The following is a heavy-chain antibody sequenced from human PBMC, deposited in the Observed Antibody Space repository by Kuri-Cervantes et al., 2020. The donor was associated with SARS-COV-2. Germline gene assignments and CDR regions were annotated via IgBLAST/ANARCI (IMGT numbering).Heavy chain of an antibody. CDR3: AREFDIVVVPAAIGFDP. CDR1: GYTFSSYA. Sequence: ASVKVSCKASGYTFSSYAIHWVRQAPGQGLEWMGWINTATGNTHYSQKFQGRVTITRDTAASTVYMELSSLRSEDTAAYYCAREFDIVVVPAAIGFDPWGQGTLVTVSS. V-gene: IGHV1-3*04. CDR2: INTATGNT. D-gene: IGHD2-2*02. J-gene: IGHJ5*02.